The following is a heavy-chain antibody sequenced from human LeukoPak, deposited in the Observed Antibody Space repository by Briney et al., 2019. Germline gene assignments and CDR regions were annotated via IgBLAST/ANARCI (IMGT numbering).Heavy chain of an antibody. CDR1: GFTFSGYA. CDR3: ARDLYCGGDCYLAEYFQH. Sequence: GGSLRLSCAASGFTFSGYAMDWVRQAPGKGLEWVALISYDGSNKYYADSVKGRFTISRDNSKNTLYLQMNSLRAEDTAIYYCARDLYCGGDCYLAEYFQHWGQGTLVTVSS. CDR2: ISYDGSNK. D-gene: IGHD2-21*02. J-gene: IGHJ1*01. V-gene: IGHV3-30-3*01.